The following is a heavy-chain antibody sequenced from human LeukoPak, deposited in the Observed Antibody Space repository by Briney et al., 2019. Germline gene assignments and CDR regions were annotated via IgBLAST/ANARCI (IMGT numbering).Heavy chain of an antibody. CDR3: AKDSGVSDIHVFDY. CDR1: GFTFDDYG. D-gene: IGHD3-9*01. J-gene: IGHJ4*02. Sequence: PGGSLRLSCAASGFTFDDYGMSWVRQAPGKGLEWVSGINWNGGSTGYADSVKGRFTISRDNSKNTLYLQMNSLRVEDTAVYYCAKDSGVSDIHVFDYWGQGTLVTVSS. CDR2: INWNGGST. V-gene: IGHV3-20*04.